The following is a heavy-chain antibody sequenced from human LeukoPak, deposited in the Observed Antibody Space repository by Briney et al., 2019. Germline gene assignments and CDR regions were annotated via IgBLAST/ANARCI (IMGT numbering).Heavy chain of an antibody. Sequence: ASVKVSCKASGGTFSSYAISWVRQAPGQGLEWMGGIIPIFGTANYAQKFQGRVTITADESTSTAYMELSSLRSEDTAVYYCARGFSDGDLYYFDYWGQGTLVTVSS. CDR2: IIPIFGTA. CDR1: GGTFSSYA. D-gene: IGHD4-17*01. J-gene: IGHJ4*02. CDR3: ARGFSDGDLYYFDY. V-gene: IGHV1-69*13.